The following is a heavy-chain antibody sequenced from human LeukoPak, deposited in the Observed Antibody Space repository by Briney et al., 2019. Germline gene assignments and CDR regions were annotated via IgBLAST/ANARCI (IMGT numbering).Heavy chain of an antibody. V-gene: IGHV3-7*01. J-gene: IGHJ4*02. CDR3: ARDGRLCSTTSCSPLGY. Sequence: GGSLRLSCAASGFIFSNYWKSWVRQAPGKGLEWVANIKQDGSERYYVDSVKGRFSISRDNARNTVFLQMNSLRVEDTAVYYCARDGRLCSTTSCSPLGYWGQGTLVTVSS. CDR2: IKQDGSER. CDR1: GFIFSNYW. D-gene: IGHD2-2*01.